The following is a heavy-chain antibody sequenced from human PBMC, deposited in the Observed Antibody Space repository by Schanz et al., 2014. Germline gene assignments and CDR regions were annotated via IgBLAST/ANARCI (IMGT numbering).Heavy chain of an antibody. D-gene: IGHD2-2*01. CDR1: GFTFSSYA. J-gene: IGHJ4*02. Sequence: EVQLLESGGGLVQPGGSLRLSCAASGFTFSSYAMSWVRQAPGKGLEWVANIKQDGSERYYVDSVKGRFTISRDNAKNSLYLQMNSLRAEDTAVYYCERFQSPHQPFDYWGQGTLVTVSS. CDR2: IKQDGSER. V-gene: IGHV3-7*01. CDR3: ERFQSPHQPFDY.